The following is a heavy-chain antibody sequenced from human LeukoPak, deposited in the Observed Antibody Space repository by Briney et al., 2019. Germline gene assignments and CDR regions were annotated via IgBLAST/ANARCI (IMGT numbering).Heavy chain of an antibody. CDR3: AKIRAVDSSGYYKYYFGY. D-gene: IGHD3-22*01. J-gene: IGHJ4*02. Sequence: PGGSLRLSCAASGFTFSTFAMIWVRQAPGKGLEWVSAISGSGRDTYYADSVKGRFTISRDNTKNTLYLQMNSLRAEDTAVYYCAKIRAVDSSGYYKYYFGYWGQGTLVTVSS. CDR2: ISGSGRDT. CDR1: GFTFSTFA. V-gene: IGHV3-23*01.